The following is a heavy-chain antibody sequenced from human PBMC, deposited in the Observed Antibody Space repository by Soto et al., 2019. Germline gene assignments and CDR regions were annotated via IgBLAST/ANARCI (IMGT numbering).Heavy chain of an antibody. Sequence: SETLSLTCTVSGGSISSYYWSWIRQPPGKGLGWIGCIYYSGSTYYNPSLKSRVTISVDTSKNQFPLKLSSVTAADTAVYYCAGRSSYYGSGSSQSYYYYGMDVWGQGTTVTVSS. V-gene: IGHV4-59*08. CDR1: GGSISSYY. CDR2: IYYSGST. D-gene: IGHD3-10*01. CDR3: AGRSSYYGSGSSQSYYYYGMDV. J-gene: IGHJ6*02.